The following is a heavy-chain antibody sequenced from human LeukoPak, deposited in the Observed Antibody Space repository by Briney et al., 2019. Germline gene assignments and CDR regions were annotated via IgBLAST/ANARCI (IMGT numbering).Heavy chain of an antibody. Sequence: ASVKVSCKASGYTFTGYYMHWVRQAPGQGLEWMGWINPNSGGTNYAQKFQGRVTMTRDTSISTAYMELSRLRSDDTAVYYCARAPRYCSSTSCYTGGYYYYYYMDVWGKGTTVTVSS. CDR2: INPNSGGT. V-gene: IGHV1-2*02. CDR1: GYTFTGYY. CDR3: ARAPRYCSSTSCYTGGYYYYYYMDV. J-gene: IGHJ6*03. D-gene: IGHD2-2*02.